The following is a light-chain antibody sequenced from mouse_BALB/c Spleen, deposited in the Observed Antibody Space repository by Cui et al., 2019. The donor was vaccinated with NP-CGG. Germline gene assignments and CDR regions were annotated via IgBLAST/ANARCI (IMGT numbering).Light chain of an antibody. CDR2: GTN. Sequence: QAVVSQESALTTSPDETATLTCRSSTGAVTTSNYDNWVQEKPDHLFTGLIGGTNNRAPGVPARFSGSLIGDKAALTITGAQTEDEAIYFCALWYSNHWVFGGGTKLTVL. CDR1: TGAVTTSNY. V-gene: IGLV1*01. CDR3: ALWYSNHWV. J-gene: IGLJ1*01.